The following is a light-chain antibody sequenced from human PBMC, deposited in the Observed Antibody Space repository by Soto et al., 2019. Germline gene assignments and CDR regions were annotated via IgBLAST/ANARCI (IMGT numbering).Light chain of an antibody. CDR1: SSDVGSFNF. V-gene: IGLV2-14*01. CDR2: GVS. CDR3: LSWTTRRALV. J-gene: IGLJ2*01. Sequence: QSALTQPASVSGAPGQSIAISCTGTSSDVGSFNFVSWYQQHPGKVPKLIIYGVSNRPSGVSSRFSGSKSGDTASLIISGLQAEDEADYYCLSWTTRRALVFGGGTKVTVL.